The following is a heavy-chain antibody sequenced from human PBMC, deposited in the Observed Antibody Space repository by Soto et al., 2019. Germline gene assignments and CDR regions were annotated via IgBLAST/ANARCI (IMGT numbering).Heavy chain of an antibody. Sequence: QVQLVQSGAEVKKPGSSVKVSCKASGGTFSSYAISWVRQAPGQGFEWMGGIIPMFGTVNYTQKFQGRLTITADASTSTAYMELGSLRSEDMAVYYCARAGSFLDAFDIWGHGTMVTVSS. D-gene: IGHD3-10*01. CDR2: IIPMFGTV. CDR1: GGTFSSYA. J-gene: IGHJ3*02. V-gene: IGHV1-69*01. CDR3: ARAGSFLDAFDI.